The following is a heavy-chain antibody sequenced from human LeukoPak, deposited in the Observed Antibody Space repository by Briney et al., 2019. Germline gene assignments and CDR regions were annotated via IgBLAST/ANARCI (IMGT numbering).Heavy chain of an antibody. CDR1: GYTFTSYY. CDR2: ITPSGGST. D-gene: IGHD1-26*01. Sequence: ASVKVSCKASGYTFTSYYMHWVRQAPGQGLEWMGIITPSGGSTSYAQKFQGRVTMTRDTSTSTVYMELSSLRSEGTAVYYCARDDHSGSYSRGFDYWGQGTLVTISS. J-gene: IGHJ4*02. V-gene: IGHV1-46*03. CDR3: ARDDHSGSYSRGFDY.